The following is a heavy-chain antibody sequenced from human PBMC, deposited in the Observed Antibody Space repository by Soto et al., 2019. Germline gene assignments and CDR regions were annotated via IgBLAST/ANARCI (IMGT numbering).Heavy chain of an antibody. CDR2: INQDGNDK. CDR1: GSTFSQHW. V-gene: IGHV3-7*03. D-gene: IGHD3-16*01. J-gene: IGHJ4*02. CDR3: TKLYDDY. Sequence: EVQLVESGGGVVQPGGSLRLSCADSGSTFSQHWLSWVRHAPGKGPEWVAKINQDGNDKKYVDSVKGRFTISRDNAKNTLYLQMNSLRDEYTAGYYCTKLYDDYWGQGTLVTVSS.